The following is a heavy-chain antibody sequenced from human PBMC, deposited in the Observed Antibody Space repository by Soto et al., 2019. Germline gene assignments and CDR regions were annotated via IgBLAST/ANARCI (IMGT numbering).Heavy chain of an antibody. J-gene: IGHJ5*02. CDR3: ARERPDGCKLDP. CDR1: GGSISSGDYY. CDR2: IYYSGST. D-gene: IGHD6-19*01. V-gene: IGHV4-30-4*01. Sequence: QVQLQESGPGLVKPSQTLSLTCTVSGGSISSGDYYWSWIRQPPGKGLEWIGYIYYSGSTYYNPSLKSRVTISVDTSKNQLSLHLSSVTAADTAVYYCARERPDGCKLDPWGQGTLVTVSS.